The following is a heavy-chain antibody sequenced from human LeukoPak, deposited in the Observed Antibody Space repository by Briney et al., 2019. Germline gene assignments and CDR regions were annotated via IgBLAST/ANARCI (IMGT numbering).Heavy chain of an antibody. J-gene: IGHJ4*02. Sequence: SETLSLTCTVSGGSISSGDYYWSWIRQPPEKGLEWIGYIYYSGSTYYNPSLKSRVTISVDTSKNQFSLKLSSVTAADTAVYYCARGKVGATGVGFDYWGQGTLVTVSS. D-gene: IGHD1-26*01. CDR1: GGSISSGDYY. CDR2: IYYSGST. CDR3: ARGKVGATGVGFDY. V-gene: IGHV4-30-4*08.